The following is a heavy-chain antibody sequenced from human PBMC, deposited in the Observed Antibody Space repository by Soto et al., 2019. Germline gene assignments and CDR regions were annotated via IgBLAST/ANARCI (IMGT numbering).Heavy chain of an antibody. CDR3: ARATPRCRGGSCYPYYFDY. CDR2: INHSGST. D-gene: IGHD2-15*01. V-gene: IGHV4-34*01. CDR1: GGSFSGYY. Sequence: SETLSLTCAVYGGSFSGYYWSWIRQPPGKGLGWIGEINHSGSTNYNPSLKSRVTISVDTSKNQFSLKLSSVTAADTAVYYCARATPRCRGGSCYPYYFDYWGQGTLVTVSS. J-gene: IGHJ4*02.